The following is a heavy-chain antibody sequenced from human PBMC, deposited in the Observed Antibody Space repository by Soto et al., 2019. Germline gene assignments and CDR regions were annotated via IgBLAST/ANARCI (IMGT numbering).Heavy chain of an antibody. J-gene: IGHJ3*02. D-gene: IGHD1-26*01. CDR1: GYTFTSYG. CDR3: ARDRIVGATIRSAFDI. V-gene: IGHV1-18*04. Sequence: ASVKVSCKASGYTFTSYGISWVRQAPGQGLEWMGWISAYNGNTNYAQKLQGRVTMATDTSTSTAYMELRSLRSDDTAVYYCARDRIVGATIRSAFDIWGQGTMVTVSS. CDR2: ISAYNGNT.